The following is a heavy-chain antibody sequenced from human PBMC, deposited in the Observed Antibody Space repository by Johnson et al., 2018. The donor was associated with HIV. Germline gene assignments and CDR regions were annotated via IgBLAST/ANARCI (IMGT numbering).Heavy chain of an antibody. D-gene: IGHD1-26*01. V-gene: IGHV3-23*04. Sequence: VQLVESGGGLVQPGGSLRLSCAASGFTFSSYAMSWVRQAPGTGLEWVSGISWNNGCIGYADSLKGRFTISRDNSRNTLYLHLNSLRAVDTAVYYCARVRIGRENAFDIWGQGTMVTVSS. CDR1: GFTFSSYA. J-gene: IGHJ3*02. CDR3: ARVRIGRENAFDI. CDR2: ISWNNGCI.